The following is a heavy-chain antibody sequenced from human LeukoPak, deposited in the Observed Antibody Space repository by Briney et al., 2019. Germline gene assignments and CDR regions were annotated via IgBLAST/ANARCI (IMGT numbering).Heavy chain of an antibody. CDR2: LGWNGDII. Sequence: PGGSLRLSCAASGFTFDDYSMHWVRQSPGKGLEWLSGLGWNGDIIDYADSVKGRFTISRDNAKNSLYLQMDSLKTEDTALYYCAKGSLIAAGGTLFDFWGQGTRVTVSS. V-gene: IGHV3-9*01. CDR3: AKGSLIAAGGTLFDF. D-gene: IGHD6-13*01. J-gene: IGHJ4*02. CDR1: GFTFDDYS.